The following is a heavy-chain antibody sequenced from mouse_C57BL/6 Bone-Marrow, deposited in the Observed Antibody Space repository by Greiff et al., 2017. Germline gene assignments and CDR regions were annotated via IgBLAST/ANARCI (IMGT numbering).Heavy chain of an antibody. CDR2: ISNGGGST. CDR1: GFTFSDYY. J-gene: IGHJ4*01. V-gene: IGHV5-12*01. Sequence: EVMLVESGGGLVQPGGSLKLSCAASGFTFSDYYMYWVRQTPEKRLEWVAYISNGGGSTYYPDTVKGRFTISRDNAKNTLYLQMSRLKSEDTAMYYCARRSSYVWAMAYWGQGTSVTVSA. D-gene: IGHD1-1*01. CDR3: ARRSSYVWAMAY.